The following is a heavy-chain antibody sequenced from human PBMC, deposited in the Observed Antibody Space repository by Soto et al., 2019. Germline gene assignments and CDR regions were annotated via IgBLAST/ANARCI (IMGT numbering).Heavy chain of an antibody. J-gene: IGHJ6*02. CDR2: MNPNSGNT. D-gene: IGHD3-3*01. CDR3: ARGREITIFGVVTTSGMDV. Sequence: QVQLVQSGAEVKKPGASVKVSCNASGYTFTSYDINWVRQATGQGLEWMGWMNPNSGNTGYAQKFQGRVTMTRNTSISTAYMELSSLRSEDTAVYYCARGREITIFGVVTTSGMDVWGQGTTVTVSS. CDR1: GYTFTSYD. V-gene: IGHV1-8*01.